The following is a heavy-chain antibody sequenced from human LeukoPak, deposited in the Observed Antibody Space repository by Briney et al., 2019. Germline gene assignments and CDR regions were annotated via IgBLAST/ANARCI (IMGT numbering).Heavy chain of an antibody. CDR1: GFTFSNC. Sequence: GGSLRLSCAASGFTFSNCMNWVRQAPGKGLEWVSSISSRSTYIYHADSVKGRFTISRDNAKNSLFLQMNSLRAEDTAVYFCAKSTRAVMAMMDVWGKGTTVTVSS. CDR3: AKSTRAVMAMMDV. J-gene: IGHJ6*04. V-gene: IGHV3-21*01. CDR2: ISSRSTYI. D-gene: IGHD3-16*01.